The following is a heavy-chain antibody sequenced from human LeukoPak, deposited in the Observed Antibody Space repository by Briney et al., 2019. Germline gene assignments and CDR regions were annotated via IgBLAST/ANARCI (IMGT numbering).Heavy chain of an antibody. V-gene: IGHV3-7*03. Sequence: GGSLRLSCEASGFTFSSYWMSWVRQAPGKGLEWVANIKTDGSEKYYVGSVKGRFTISRDNAKNSLYLQMNSLRAEDTAVYYCAGHSSGWLYLDYWGQGTLVTVAS. CDR3: AGHSSGWLYLDY. CDR2: IKTDGSEK. D-gene: IGHD6-19*01. CDR1: GFTFSSYW. J-gene: IGHJ4*02.